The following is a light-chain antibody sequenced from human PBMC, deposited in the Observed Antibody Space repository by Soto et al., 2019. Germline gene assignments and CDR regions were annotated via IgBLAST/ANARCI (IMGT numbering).Light chain of an antibody. CDR1: QSINNY. Sequence: IQMTQSPSSLSASVGDRVTITCRASQSINNYLHWFQQKPGKAPKLLIYAASTLQGGVPSRFSGSGSGTDFTLTISSLQPEDFATYYCLQDFNYPLTFGGGTKVDIK. J-gene: IGKJ4*01. V-gene: IGKV1-6*01. CDR3: LQDFNYPLT. CDR2: AAS.